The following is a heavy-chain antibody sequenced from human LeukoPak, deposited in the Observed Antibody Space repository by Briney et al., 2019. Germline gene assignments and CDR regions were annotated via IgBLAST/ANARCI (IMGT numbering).Heavy chain of an antibody. D-gene: IGHD3/OR15-3a*01. J-gene: IGHJ4*02. Sequence: GGSLRLSCAASGFTFSSYAMSWVRQAPGKGLEWVAVISYDGSNKYYADSVKGRFTISRDNSKNTLYLQMNSLRAEDTAVYYCAKGGGTGYPFDYWGQGTLVTVSS. CDR2: ISYDGSNK. CDR1: GFTFSSYA. V-gene: IGHV3-30*18. CDR3: AKGGGTGYPFDY.